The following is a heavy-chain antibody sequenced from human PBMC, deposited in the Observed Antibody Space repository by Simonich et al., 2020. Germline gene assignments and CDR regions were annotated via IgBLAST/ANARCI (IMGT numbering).Heavy chain of an antibody. CDR2: IKRKTDGGTT. V-gene: IGHV3-15*01. D-gene: IGHD2-21*02. CDR1: GFTFSSYW. CDR3: TTLAYCGGDCYYYFDY. Sequence: EVQLVESGGGLVQPGGSLRLSCAASGFTFSSYWMSWVRQAPGKGRRWVGCIKRKTDGGTTDDAAPVKGRFTISRDDSKNTLYLQMNSLKTEDTAVYYCTTLAYCGGDCYYYFDYWGQGTLVTVSS. J-gene: IGHJ4*02.